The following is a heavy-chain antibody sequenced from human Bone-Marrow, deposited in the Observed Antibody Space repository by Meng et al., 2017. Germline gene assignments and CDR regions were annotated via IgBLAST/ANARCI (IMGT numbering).Heavy chain of an antibody. CDR2: INSDGSIT. D-gene: IGHD1-26*01. CDR3: ARQLGATDY. Sequence: GPLSESGGALVQPGGSLSLSCAASGFTFSNYWMHWVHQAPGKGLVWVSRINSDGSITYYAGSVKGRFTISRDNAKNTLYLQMNSLRAEDTAVYYCARQLGATDYWGQGTLVTVSS. V-gene: IGHV3-74*01. J-gene: IGHJ4*02. CDR1: GFTFSNYW.